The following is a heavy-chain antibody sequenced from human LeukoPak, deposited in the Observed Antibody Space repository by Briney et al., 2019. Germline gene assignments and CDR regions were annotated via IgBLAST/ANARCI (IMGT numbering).Heavy chain of an antibody. D-gene: IGHD1-1*01. CDR1: GGSISSGGYS. J-gene: IGHJ5*02. V-gene: IGHV4-30-4*07. CDR3: ARDRTVGWFDP. Sequence: SETLSLTCAVSGGSISSGGYSWSWIRQPPGKGLEWIGYIYYSGSTYYNPSLKSRVTISVDTSKNQFSLKLSSVTAADTAVYYCARDRTVGWFDPWGQGTLVTVSS. CDR2: IYYSGST.